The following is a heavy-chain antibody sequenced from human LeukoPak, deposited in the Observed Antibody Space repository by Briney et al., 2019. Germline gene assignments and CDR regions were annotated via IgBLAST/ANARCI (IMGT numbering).Heavy chain of an antibody. J-gene: IGHJ5*02. V-gene: IGHV4-31*03. CDR2: IYYSGST. CDR3: ARDRDYYGSGSRRGRWFDP. D-gene: IGHD3-10*01. Sequence: PSQTLSLTCTVSGGSISGGGYYWSWIRQHPGKGLEWIGYIYYSGSTYYNPSLKSRVTISVDTSKNQFSLKLSSVTAADTAVYYCARDRDYYGSGSRRGRWFDPWGQGTLVTVSS. CDR1: GGSISGGGYY.